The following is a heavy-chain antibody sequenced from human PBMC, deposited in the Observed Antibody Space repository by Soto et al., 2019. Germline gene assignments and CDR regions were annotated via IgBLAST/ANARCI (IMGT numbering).Heavy chain of an antibody. CDR2: IDPSDSYT. CDR3: ARLPMVRGVITWALDY. Sequence: GESLKISCNGSGYSFTSYLISWVRQMPGKGLEWMGRIDPSDSYTNYSPSFQGHVTISADKSISTAYLQWSSLKASDTAMYYCARLPMVRGVITWALDYWGQGTLVTVSS. CDR1: GYSFTSYL. J-gene: IGHJ4*02. V-gene: IGHV5-10-1*01. D-gene: IGHD3-10*01.